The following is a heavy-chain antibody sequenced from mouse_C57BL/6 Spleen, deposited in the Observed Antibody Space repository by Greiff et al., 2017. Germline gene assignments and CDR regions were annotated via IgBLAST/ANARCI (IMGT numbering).Heavy chain of an antibody. D-gene: IGHD1-2*01. CDR3: ASNYGDFDC. Sequence: EVQRVESGGDLVKPGGSLKLSCAASGFTFSSYGMSWVRQTPEKRLEWVATISSGGSYTYYPDSVKGRFTISRDNAKNTRYLQMSSLKSEDTARYYCASNYGDFDCWGQGTTLTVSS. J-gene: IGHJ2*01. CDR1: GFTFSSYG. CDR2: ISSGGSYT. V-gene: IGHV5-6*01.